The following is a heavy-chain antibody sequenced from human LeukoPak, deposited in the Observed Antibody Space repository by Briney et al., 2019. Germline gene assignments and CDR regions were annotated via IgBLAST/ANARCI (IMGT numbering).Heavy chain of an antibody. J-gene: IGHJ4*02. V-gene: IGHV3-30*04. CDR2: ISYDGSHG. CDR1: GFTFSNYS. Sequence: PGGSLRLSCVASGFTFSNYSLHWVRQAPGKGLEWVAVISYDGSHGYYADSVKGRFTISRDNSKNTLYVQMSSLRAEDTAVYYCAGSSFTMVLVAGGFVYWGQGTLVTVSS. D-gene: IGHD3-22*01. CDR3: AGSSFTMVLVAGGFVY.